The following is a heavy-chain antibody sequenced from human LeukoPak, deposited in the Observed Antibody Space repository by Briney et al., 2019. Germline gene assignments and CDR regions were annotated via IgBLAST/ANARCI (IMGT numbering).Heavy chain of an antibody. CDR2: IAYDGSNK. D-gene: IGHD6-19*01. J-gene: IGHJ4*02. V-gene: IGHV3-30*02. CDR3: AEDRGGWSFDQ. CDR1: GFNIGNSG. Sequence: PGGSLRLSCAASGFNIGNSGMHWVRQAPGKGLEWMTCIAYDGSNKYYAESVKGRFTISSDNSKNTVYLQMNSLRPEDTAVYYCAEDRGGWSFDQWGQGTLVTVSS.